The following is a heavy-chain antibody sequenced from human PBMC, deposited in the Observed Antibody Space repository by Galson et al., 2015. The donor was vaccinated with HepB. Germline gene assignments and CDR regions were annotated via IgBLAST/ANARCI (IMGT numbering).Heavy chain of an antibody. D-gene: IGHD3-10*01. Sequence: SLRLSCAASGFTFSSYAMHWVRQAPGKGLGWVAVISYDGSNKYYADSVKGRFTISRDNSKNTLYLQMNSLRAEDTAVYYCARDSAKGWFGDADAFDIWGQGTMVTVSS. J-gene: IGHJ3*02. V-gene: IGHV3-30*04. CDR2: ISYDGSNK. CDR3: ARDSAKGWFGDADAFDI. CDR1: GFTFSSYA.